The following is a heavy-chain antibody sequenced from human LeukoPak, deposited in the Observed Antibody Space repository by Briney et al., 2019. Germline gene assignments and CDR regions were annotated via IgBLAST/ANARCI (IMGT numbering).Heavy chain of an antibody. D-gene: IGHD3-9*01. CDR3: ARDRGNFDWLLYRDY. J-gene: IGHJ4*02. Sequence: GGSLRLSCVVSGFTFSSHWMSWVRQAPGKGLEWVAVISYDGSNKYYADSVKGRFTISRDNSKNTLYLQMNSLRAEDTAVYYCARDRGNFDWLLYRDYWGQGTLVTVSS. V-gene: IGHV3-30*03. CDR1: GFTFSSHW. CDR2: ISYDGSNK.